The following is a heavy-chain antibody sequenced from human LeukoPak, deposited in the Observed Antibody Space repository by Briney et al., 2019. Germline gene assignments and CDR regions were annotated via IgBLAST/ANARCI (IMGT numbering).Heavy chain of an antibody. V-gene: IGHV3-23*01. J-gene: IGHJ4*02. CDR2: ISGDGRST. CDR1: GFTFSTYA. Sequence: PGGSLRLSCVISGFTFSTYAMSWVRQAPGKGLEWVSIISGDGRSTVYADSVKGRFTISRDSSKSTMFLQMNSLRDDDTAVYYCAKGMGAYCGSGCYSRVFDYWDQGTLVTVSS. CDR3: AKGMGAYCGSGCYSRVFDY. D-gene: IGHD2-21*02.